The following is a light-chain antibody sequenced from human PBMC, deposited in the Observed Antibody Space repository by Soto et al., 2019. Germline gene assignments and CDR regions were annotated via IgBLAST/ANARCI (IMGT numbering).Light chain of an antibody. Sequence: ESLLTQSPATLSLSPGERATLSCRASQSVSRYLAWYQQKPGQAPRLLIYETSTRAPGIPARFSGSGSETDFTLTISSLEPEDFAVYYCQQRSNWPRGTFGQGTKEEIK. CDR3: QQRSNWPRGT. V-gene: IGKV3-11*01. J-gene: IGKJ1*01. CDR2: ETS. CDR1: QSVSRY.